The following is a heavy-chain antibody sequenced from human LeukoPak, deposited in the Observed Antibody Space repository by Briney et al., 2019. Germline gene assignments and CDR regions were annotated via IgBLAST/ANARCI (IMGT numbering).Heavy chain of an antibody. CDR2: IYYSGST. V-gene: IGHV4-59*12. D-gene: IGHD3/OR15-3a*01. CDR1: GGSISSYY. Sequence: KPSETLSLTCTVSGGSISSYYWSWIRQPPGKGLEWIGYIYYSGSTNYNPSLKSRVTISVDTSKNQFSLKLSSVTAADTAVYYCAPQLDTKYAFDIWGQGTMVTVSS. J-gene: IGHJ3*02. CDR3: APQLDTKYAFDI.